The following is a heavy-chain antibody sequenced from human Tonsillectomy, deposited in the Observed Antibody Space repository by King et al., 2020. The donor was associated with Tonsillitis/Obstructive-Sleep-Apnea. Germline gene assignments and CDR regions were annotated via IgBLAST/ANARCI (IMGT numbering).Heavy chain of an antibody. CDR3: AKGGRDTSGWPQGYFDY. V-gene: IGHV3-23*04. Sequence: VQLVESGGGLVQPGGSLRLSCAASGFTFSSYAMSWVRQAPGKGLEWVSAISGSGGSTYYADSVKGRFTISRDNSKNTLYLQMNSLRAEDTAVYYCAKGGRDTSGWPQGYFDYWGQGTLVTVSS. CDR1: GFTFSSYA. CDR2: ISGSGGST. J-gene: IGHJ4*02. D-gene: IGHD6-19*01.